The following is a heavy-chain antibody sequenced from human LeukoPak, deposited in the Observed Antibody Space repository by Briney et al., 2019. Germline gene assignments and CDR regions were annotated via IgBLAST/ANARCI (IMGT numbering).Heavy chain of an antibody. CDR1: GFTFSSYG. Sequence: PGGSLRLSXAASGFTFSSYGMHWVSQAPGKGLEWVAFIRYDGSNKYYADSVKGRFTISRDNSKNTLYLQLNSLRAEDTAVYYCAKDYGSGTYYRFDYWGQGTLVTVSS. V-gene: IGHV3-30*02. CDR2: IRYDGSNK. CDR3: AKDYGSGTYYRFDY. D-gene: IGHD3-10*01. J-gene: IGHJ4*02.